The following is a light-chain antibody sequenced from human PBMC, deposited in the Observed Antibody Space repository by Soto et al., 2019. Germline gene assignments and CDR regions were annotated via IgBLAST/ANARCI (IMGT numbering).Light chain of an antibody. V-gene: IGKV1D-16*01. CDR1: QDIGNW. J-gene: IGKJ4*01. CDR2: GAS. Sequence: DIQMTPSPSSLSAAVGDRVTITCRASQDIGNWLAWYQKKPEKAPKSLIYGASRLQSEVPSRFSGSGSGTDFTLTISSLQPEDFGTYYCQQYKTYPTFGGGTKVEIK. CDR3: QQYKTYPT.